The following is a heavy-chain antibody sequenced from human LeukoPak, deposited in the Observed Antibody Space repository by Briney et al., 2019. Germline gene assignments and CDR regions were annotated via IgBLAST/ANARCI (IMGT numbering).Heavy chain of an antibody. J-gene: IGHJ5*02. CDR1: GFTFSSYS. V-gene: IGHV3-21*01. D-gene: IGHD3-10*01. CDR2: ISSSSSYI. CDR3: ARFEAYGSGINWFDP. Sequence: GGSLRLSCAASGFTFSSYSMNWVRQAPGKGLEWVSSISSSSSYIYYADSVKGRFTISRDNAKNSLYLQMNSLRAEDTAVYYCARFEAYGSGINWFDPWGQGTLVTVSS.